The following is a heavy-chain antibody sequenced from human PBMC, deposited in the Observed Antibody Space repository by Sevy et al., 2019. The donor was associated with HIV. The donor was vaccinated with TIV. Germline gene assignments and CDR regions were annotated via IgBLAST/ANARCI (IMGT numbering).Heavy chain of an antibody. J-gene: IGHJ5*02. V-gene: IGHV3-53*01. CDR3: ARQVLWGFDP. CDR2: IYSGGST. CDR1: GFTVSSNY. Sequence: GGSLRVSCAASGFTVSSNYMSWVRQAPGKGLEWVSVIYSGGSTYYADSVKGRFTTSRDNSKNTLYLQMNSLRAEDTAVYYCARQVLWGFDPWGQGTLVTVSS. D-gene: IGHD1-26*01.